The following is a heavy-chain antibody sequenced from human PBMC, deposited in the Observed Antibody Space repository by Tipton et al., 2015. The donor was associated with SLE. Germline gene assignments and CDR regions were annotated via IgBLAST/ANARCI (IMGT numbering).Heavy chain of an antibody. CDR1: GGSISSGSYY. D-gene: IGHD2-21*01. CDR3: ARDIGGRGGDCYAFDI. J-gene: IGHJ3*02. CDR2: IYTSGST. Sequence: TLSLTCTVSGGSISSGSYYWSWIRQPAGKGLEWIGRIYTSGSTNYSPSLKSRVTISVDTSKNQFSLKLSSVTAADTAVYYCARDIGGRGGDCYAFDIWGQGTMVTVSS. V-gene: IGHV4-61*02.